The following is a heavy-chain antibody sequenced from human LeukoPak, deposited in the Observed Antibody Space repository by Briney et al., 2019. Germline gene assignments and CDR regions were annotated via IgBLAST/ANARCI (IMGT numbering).Heavy chain of an antibody. J-gene: IGHJ4*02. CDR1: EFTFSSYE. CDR2: ISSSSSYI. Sequence: GGSLRLSCAASEFTFSSYEMNWVRQAPGKGLEWVSSISSSSSYIFYADSVKGRFTISRDNAKDSLYLQMNSLRAEDTAVYYCARDSVVAAANRFDYWGQGTLVTVSS. CDR3: ARDSVVAAANRFDY. V-gene: IGHV3-21*01. D-gene: IGHD6-13*01.